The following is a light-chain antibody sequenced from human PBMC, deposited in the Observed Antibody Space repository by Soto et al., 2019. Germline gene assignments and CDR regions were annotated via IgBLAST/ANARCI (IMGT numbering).Light chain of an antibody. CDR2: GAS. CDR3: QHYGSSAYT. Sequence: EFVLTQSPGTLSLSPGERATLSCRASQSVRSNYLAWYQQKPGQSPRLLIYGASNRATGIPNRFSGSGSGTDFTLTISRLEPEDFAVFYCQHYGSSAYTFDQGTTLEIK. J-gene: IGKJ2*01. CDR1: QSVRSNY. V-gene: IGKV3-20*01.